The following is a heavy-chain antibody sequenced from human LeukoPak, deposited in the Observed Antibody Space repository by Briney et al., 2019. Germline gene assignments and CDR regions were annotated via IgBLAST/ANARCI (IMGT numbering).Heavy chain of an antibody. Sequence: SETLSLTCTVSGGSINTYYWSWIRQPPGKGLEWIGYIYYSGSTKYNPSLKSRVTISVDTSKNQFSLKLSSVTAADTAVYYCARDSGFVDYWGQGILVTVSS. V-gene: IGHV4-59*01. D-gene: IGHD6-19*01. J-gene: IGHJ4*02. CDR1: GGSINTYY. CDR3: ARDSGFVDY. CDR2: IYYSGST.